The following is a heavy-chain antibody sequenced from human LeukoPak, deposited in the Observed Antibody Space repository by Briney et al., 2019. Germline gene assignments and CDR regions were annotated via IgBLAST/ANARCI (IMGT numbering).Heavy chain of an antibody. Sequence: PGGTLRLSCAASGFTFSSYGMSWVRQAPGKGLEWIGEINHSGSTNYNPSLKSRVTISVDTSKNQFSLKLSSVTAADTAVYYCARRGYAIGLWGQGTMVTVSS. CDR3: ARRGYAIGL. D-gene: IGHD2-8*01. CDR1: GFTFSSYG. CDR2: INHSGST. J-gene: IGHJ3*01. V-gene: IGHV4-34*01.